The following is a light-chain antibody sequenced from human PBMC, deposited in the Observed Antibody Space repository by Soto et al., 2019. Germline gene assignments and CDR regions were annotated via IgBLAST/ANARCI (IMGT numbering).Light chain of an antibody. V-gene: IGLV2-11*01. CDR2: AVS. Sequence: QSALTQPRSVSGSPGQSVTISCTGTNNDVGGYNFVSWYQQLPGKAPKLMISAVSRRPSGVPDRFSGSKSGNTASLTISGLKADDEADYFCFSYTASDIWVFGGGTKVTVL. CDR3: FSYTASDIWV. J-gene: IGLJ3*02. CDR1: NNDVGGYNF.